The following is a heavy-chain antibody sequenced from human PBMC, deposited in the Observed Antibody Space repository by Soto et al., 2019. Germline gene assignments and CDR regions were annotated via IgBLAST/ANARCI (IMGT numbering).Heavy chain of an antibody. V-gene: IGHV3-33*01. CDR1: GFTFSSYG. CDR3: ARRRSGSYYGMDV. J-gene: IGHJ6*02. Sequence: QVQLVESGGGVVQPGRSLRLSCAVSGFTFSSYGMHWVRQAPGKGLEWVAVIWYDGSNKYYADSVKGRFTISRDNSKNTLYLQMNSLRAEDTAVYYCARRRSGSYYGMDVWGQGTTVTVSS. CDR2: IWYDGSNK. D-gene: IGHD3-10*01.